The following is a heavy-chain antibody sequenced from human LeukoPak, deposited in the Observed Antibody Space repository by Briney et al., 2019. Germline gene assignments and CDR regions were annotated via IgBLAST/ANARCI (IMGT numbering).Heavy chain of an antibody. D-gene: IGHD3-3*01. V-gene: IGHV3-23*01. Sequence: TGGSLRLSCAASGFTFSSYAMSWVRQAPGKGLEWVSAISGSGGSTYYADSVKGRFTISRDNSKNTLYLQMISLRAEDTAVYYCANRATVRFLEWYIPPYDYRGQGTLVTVSS. CDR1: GFTFSSYA. CDR3: ANRATVRFLEWYIPPYDY. J-gene: IGHJ4*02. CDR2: ISGSGGST.